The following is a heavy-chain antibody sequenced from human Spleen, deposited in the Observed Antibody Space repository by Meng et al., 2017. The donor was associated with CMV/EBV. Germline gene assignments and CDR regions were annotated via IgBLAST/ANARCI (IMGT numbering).Heavy chain of an antibody. V-gene: IGHV1-2*02. D-gene: IGHD6-6*01. CDR1: GYTFTAHY. CDR3: ARDSPSLYSSSPGIDF. CDR2: IHPHRGDT. Sequence: ASVKVSCKASGYTFTAHYFHWVRQAPGQGLEWMGWIHPHRGDTNYAQQFQGRVTLTRDTSINTGYMELTRLTSDDTAVYYCARDSPSLYSSSPGIDFWGQGTLVTVSS. J-gene: IGHJ4*02.